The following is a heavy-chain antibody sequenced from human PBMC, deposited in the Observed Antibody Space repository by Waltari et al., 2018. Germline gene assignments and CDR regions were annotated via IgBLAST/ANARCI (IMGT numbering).Heavy chain of an antibody. D-gene: IGHD1-1*01. CDR3: ARGVDTTYFDY. J-gene: IGHJ4*02. CDR2: INAGNVNT. CDR1: GYTFTSYA. V-gene: IGHV1-3*01. Sequence: QVQLVQSGAEVKKPGASVKVSCKASGYTFTSYAMHWVRQAPGQRLEWMGWINAGNVNTKYSQKFQGRVTITRDTSASTAYMELSSLRSEDTAVYYCARGVDTTYFDYWGQGTLVTVSS.